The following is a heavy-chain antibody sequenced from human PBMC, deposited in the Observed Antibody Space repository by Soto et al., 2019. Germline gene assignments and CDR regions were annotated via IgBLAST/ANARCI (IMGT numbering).Heavy chain of an antibody. V-gene: IGHV1-69*01. CDR3: ARSQGSSTSLEIYHYYYYGMDV. J-gene: IGHJ6*02. D-gene: IGHD2-2*01. CDR2: IFPIPGTA. CDR1: GGTFGSYA. Sequence: QVQLVQSGAEVKKPGSSVKVSCKASGGTFGSYAISWVRQAPGQGLEWMGGIFPIPGTANYAQKFQGRVTIAADESTSTAYMELSSLRSEDTAVYYCARSQGSSTSLEIYHYYYYGMDVWGQGTTVTVSS.